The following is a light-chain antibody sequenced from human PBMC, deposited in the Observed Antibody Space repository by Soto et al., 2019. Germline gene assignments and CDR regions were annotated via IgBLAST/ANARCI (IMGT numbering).Light chain of an antibody. CDR2: SNN. CDR1: SSNIGSNT. Sequence: QSVLTQPPSASRTPGQRVTISCSGSSSNIGSNTVNWYQQLPGTAPKLLIYSNNQRPSGVPDRFSGSKSGTSASLAISGLQSEDEADYYCAAWDDSFVVFGGGTKLTVL. V-gene: IGLV1-44*01. J-gene: IGLJ2*01. CDR3: AAWDDSFVV.